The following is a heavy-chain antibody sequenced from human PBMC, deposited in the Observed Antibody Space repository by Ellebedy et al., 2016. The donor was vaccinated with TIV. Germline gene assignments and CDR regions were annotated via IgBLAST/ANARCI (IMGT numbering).Heavy chain of an antibody. D-gene: IGHD1-1*01. Sequence: ASVKVSCKASGYTFTAYPMNWVRQAPGQGLEWLGWINTNTGNPTHSQGFRGQFVFSLDTSVSTAYLEISRLRAEDTAVYYCARDSRYNWNDWDYYHMDVWGKGTTVTVSS. CDR2: INTNTGNP. CDR1: GYTFTAYP. J-gene: IGHJ6*03. CDR3: ARDSRYNWNDWDYYHMDV. V-gene: IGHV7-4-1*02.